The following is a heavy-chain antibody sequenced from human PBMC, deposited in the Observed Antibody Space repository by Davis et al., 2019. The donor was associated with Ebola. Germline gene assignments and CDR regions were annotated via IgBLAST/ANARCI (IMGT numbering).Heavy chain of an antibody. CDR1: GGSISSSSYY. D-gene: IGHD1-26*01. CDR2: IYYSGST. Sequence: MPSETLSLTCTVSGGSISSSSYYWGWIRQPPGKGLEWIGSIYYSGSTYYNPSLKSRVTISVDTSKNQFSLKLSSVTAADTAVYYCARFEWELLLVWGQGTLVTVSS. V-gene: IGHV4-39*01. CDR3: ARFEWELLLV. J-gene: IGHJ4*02.